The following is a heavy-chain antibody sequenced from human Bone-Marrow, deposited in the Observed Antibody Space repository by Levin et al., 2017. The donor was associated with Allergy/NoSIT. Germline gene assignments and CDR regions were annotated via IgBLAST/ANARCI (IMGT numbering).Heavy chain of an antibody. CDR1: GSTFSRYT. V-gene: IGHV3-48*01. CDR2: ISSNAI. D-gene: IGHD2-8*01. J-gene: IGHJ3*02. CDR3: ATDHKWAFDI. Sequence: ASVKVSCAGSGSTFSRYTMNWVRQAPGKGLEWVSYISSNAIYYADSVKGRFTISRDNAKNSLYLQMNGLRAEDTAVYYCATDHKWAFDIWGQGTMVTVSS.